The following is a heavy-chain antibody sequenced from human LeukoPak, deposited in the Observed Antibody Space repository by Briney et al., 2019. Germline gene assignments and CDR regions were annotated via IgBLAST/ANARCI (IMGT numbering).Heavy chain of an antibody. CDR1: GFTFSSYS. V-gene: IGHV3-23*01. CDR2: ISGSGGNT. Sequence: GGSLRLSCAASGFTFSSYSMNWVRQAPGKGLEWVSTISGSGGNTYYADSVKGRFTISRDNSKNTLYLQMSSLRAEDTAVYYCAKGSYYYDSADYFDYWGQGTLVTVSS. CDR3: AKGSYYYDSADYFDY. D-gene: IGHD3-16*01. J-gene: IGHJ4*02.